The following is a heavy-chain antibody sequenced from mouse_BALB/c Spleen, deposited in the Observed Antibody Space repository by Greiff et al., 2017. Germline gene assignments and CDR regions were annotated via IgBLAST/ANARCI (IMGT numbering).Heavy chain of an antibody. Sequence: EVKLLESGPSLVKPSQTLSLTCSVTGDSITSGYWNWIRKFPGNKLEYMGYISYSGSTYYNPSLKSRISITRDTSKNQYYLQLNSVTTEDTATYYCARSSGNYAVYYFDYWGQGTTLTVSS. CDR1: GDSITSGY. J-gene: IGHJ2*01. V-gene: IGHV3-8*02. D-gene: IGHD2-1*01. CDR3: ARSSGNYAVYYFDY. CDR2: ISYSGST.